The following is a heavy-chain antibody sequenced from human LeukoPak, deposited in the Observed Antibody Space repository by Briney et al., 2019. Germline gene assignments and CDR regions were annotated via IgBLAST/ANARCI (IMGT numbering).Heavy chain of an antibody. Sequence: PGGSLRLSCAASGFTFSSYWMSWVRQAPGKGLEWVANIKQDGSEKYYVDSVKGRFTISRDNAKNSLYLQMNSLRAEDTAVYYCAKGQRLTWIQPFDYWGQGTLVTVSS. V-gene: IGHV3-7*01. CDR2: IKQDGSEK. CDR3: AKGQRLTWIQPFDY. J-gene: IGHJ4*02. CDR1: GFTFSSYW. D-gene: IGHD5-18*01.